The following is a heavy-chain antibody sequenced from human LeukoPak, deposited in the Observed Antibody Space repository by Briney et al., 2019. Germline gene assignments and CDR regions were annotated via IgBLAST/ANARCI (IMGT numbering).Heavy chain of an antibody. CDR2: IYYSGST. J-gene: IGHJ5*02. CDR3: ARRVRGAARWFDP. D-gene: IGHD3-10*01. CDR1: GGSISSYY. V-gene: IGHV4-59*08. Sequence: PSETLSLTCTVSGGSISSYYWSWLRQPPGKGLEWIGYIYYSGSTNYNPSLKSRVTISVDTSKNQFSLKLSSVTAADTAVYYCARRVRGAARWFDPWGQGTLVTVSS.